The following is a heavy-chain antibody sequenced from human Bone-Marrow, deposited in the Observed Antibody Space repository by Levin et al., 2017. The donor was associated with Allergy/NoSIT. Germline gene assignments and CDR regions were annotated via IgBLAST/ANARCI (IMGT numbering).Heavy chain of an antibody. CDR2: ISDTETT. Sequence: RSQTLSLTCTVSGDSIDSADYYWSWIRQSPGKGLEWVGHISDTETTNYNPSLKSRVTISKDTSKNQFSLRLSSVTAADTAVYYCARLFYSVPHYYYYMDVWGKGTAVTVSS. CDR3: ARLFYSVPHYYYYMDV. V-gene: IGHV4-61*08. CDR1: GDSIDSADYY. J-gene: IGHJ6*03. D-gene: IGHD2-15*01.